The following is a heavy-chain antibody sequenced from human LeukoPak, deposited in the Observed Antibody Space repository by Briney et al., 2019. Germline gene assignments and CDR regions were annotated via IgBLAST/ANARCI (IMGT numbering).Heavy chain of an antibody. D-gene: IGHD3-10*01. V-gene: IGHV3-64D*06. CDR2: ISSNGGRT. CDR1: GFTFSSYV. CDR3: ARITMGDMDV. J-gene: IGHJ6*02. Sequence: PGGSLRLSCSASGFTFSSYVMYWVRQAPGKGLDYASAISSNGGRTYYADSVKGRFTISRDNSKNTQYLQMSSLRTEDTAVYYCARITMGDMDVWGQGTTVTVSS.